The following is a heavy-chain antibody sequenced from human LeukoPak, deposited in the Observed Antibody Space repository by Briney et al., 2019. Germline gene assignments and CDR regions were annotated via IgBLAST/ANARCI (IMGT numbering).Heavy chain of an antibody. CDR2: IKQDGSEK. D-gene: IGHD3-3*01. CDR3: ARDLITIFGVGDDY. V-gene: IGHV3-7*01. J-gene: IGHJ4*02. Sequence: GGSLRLSCAASGFTFSSYWMSWVRQAPGKGLEWVASIKQDGSEKYYVDSVKGRFTISRDNAKNSLYLQMNSLRAEDTAVYYCARDLITIFGVGDDYWGQGTLVTVSS. CDR1: GFTFSSYW.